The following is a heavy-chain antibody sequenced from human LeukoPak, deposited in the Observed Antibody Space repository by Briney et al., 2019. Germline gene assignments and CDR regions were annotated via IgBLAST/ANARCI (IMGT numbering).Heavy chain of an antibody. CDR2: IGIDSGNT. CDR3: ARDHNYAFDN. J-gene: IGHJ4*02. Sequence: PGGSLRLSCAASGFPFIDYSMNWVRQAPGKGLEWISYIGIDSGNTKYADSVKGRFTISGDSAKNSLCLQMNSLRVEDTAVYYCARDHNYAFDNWGQGTLVTVSS. CDR1: GFPFIDYS. D-gene: IGHD1-1*01. V-gene: IGHV3-48*04.